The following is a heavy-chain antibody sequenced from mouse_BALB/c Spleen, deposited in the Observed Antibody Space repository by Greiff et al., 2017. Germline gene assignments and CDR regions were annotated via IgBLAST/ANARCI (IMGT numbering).Heavy chain of an antibody. CDR1: GFTFSSYG. V-gene: IGHV5-6*02. CDR2: ISSGGSYT. CDR3: ARHRDYDDGFDY. Sequence: EVKLVESGGDLVKPGGSLKLSCAASGFTFSSYGMSWVRQTPDKRLEWVATISSGGSYTYYPDSVKGRFTISRDNAKNTLYLQMSSLKSEDTAMYYCARHRDYDDGFDYWGQGTTLTVSS. D-gene: IGHD2-4*01. J-gene: IGHJ2*01.